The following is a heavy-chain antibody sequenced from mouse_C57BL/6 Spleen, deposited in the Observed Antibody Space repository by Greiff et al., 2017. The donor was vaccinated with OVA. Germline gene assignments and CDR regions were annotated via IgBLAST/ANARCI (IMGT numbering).Heavy chain of an antibody. CDR1: GYTFTSYG. D-gene: IGHD3-2*02. CDR2: IYPRSGNT. Sequence: VQLQQSGAELARPGASVKLSCKASGYTFTSYGISWVKQRTGQGLEWIGEIYPRSGNTYYNEKFKGKATLTADKSSSTAYMELRSLTSEDSAVYFCARDSSGPYYYAMDDWGQGTSVTVSS. CDR3: ARDSSGPYYYAMDD. J-gene: IGHJ4*01. V-gene: IGHV1-81*01.